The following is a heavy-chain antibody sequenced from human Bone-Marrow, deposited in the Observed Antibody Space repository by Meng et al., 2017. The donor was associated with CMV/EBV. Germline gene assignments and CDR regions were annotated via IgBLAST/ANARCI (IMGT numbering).Heavy chain of an antibody. V-gene: IGHV4-59*12. CDR3: AREGADVDTTMAGDH. CDR1: GGSISSYY. CDR2: LFHSGGT. Sequence: SETLSLTCTVSGGSISSYYWSWIRQPPGKGLEWIGSLFHSGGTYYSPSLESRVTMSIDTSKNQFFLNLKSVSAADTAIYYCAREGADVDTTMAGDHWGQGTLVTVSS. J-gene: IGHJ4*02. D-gene: IGHD5-18*01.